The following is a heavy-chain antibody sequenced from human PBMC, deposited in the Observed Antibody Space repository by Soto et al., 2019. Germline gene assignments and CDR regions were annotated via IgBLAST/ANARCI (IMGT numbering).Heavy chain of an antibody. CDR2: IYPGDSDT. V-gene: IGHV5-51*01. CDR3: ARADGTGEYYYYYGMDV. J-gene: IGHJ6*02. Sequence: PGESLKISCKGAGYSFTSYWIGLVRQLTGKGLEWMGIIYPGDSDTRYSPSFQGQVTISADKSISTAYLQWSSLKASDTAMYYCARADGTGEYYYYYGMDVWGQGTTVTVSS. CDR1: GYSFTSYW. D-gene: IGHD7-27*01.